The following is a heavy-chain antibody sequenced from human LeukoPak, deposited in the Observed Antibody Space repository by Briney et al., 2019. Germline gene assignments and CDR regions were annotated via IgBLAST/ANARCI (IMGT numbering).Heavy chain of an antibody. J-gene: IGHJ4*02. Sequence: GGSLRLSCAAAGFTFSSYAVSWVRQAPGKGLEWVSGISGGGGTTSYPASMKGRFTVYRDNSKSTLYLQMNSLRAEDTALYYCAKDSRTTTRGLFDYWGQGTLVTVSS. CDR2: ISGGGGTT. V-gene: IGHV3-23*01. D-gene: IGHD1-26*01. CDR3: AKDSRTTTRGLFDY. CDR1: GFTFSSYA.